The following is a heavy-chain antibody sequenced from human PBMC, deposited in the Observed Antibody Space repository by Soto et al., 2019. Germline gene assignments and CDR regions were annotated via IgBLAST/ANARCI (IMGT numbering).Heavy chain of an antibody. V-gene: IGHV4-30-2*01. CDR3: ARGVGTYYDFWSGPYYYYGMDV. J-gene: IGHJ6*02. D-gene: IGHD3-3*01. CDR1: GGSISSGGYS. Sequence: SETLSLTCAVSGGSISSGGYSWSWIRQPPGKGLEWIGYIYHSGSTYYNPSLKSRVTISVDRSKNQFSLKLSSVTAADTAVYYCARGVGTYYDFWSGPYYYYGMDVWGQGTTVTVSS. CDR2: IYHSGST.